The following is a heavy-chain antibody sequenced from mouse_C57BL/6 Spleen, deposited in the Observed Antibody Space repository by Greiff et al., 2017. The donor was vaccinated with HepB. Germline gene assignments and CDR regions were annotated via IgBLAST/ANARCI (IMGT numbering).Heavy chain of an antibody. D-gene: IGHD1-1*01. CDR1: GYTFTSYW. Sequence: QVQLQQPGAELVKPGASVKMSCKASGYTFTSYWITWVKQRPGQGLAWIGDIYPGRGSTNYNEKFKSKATLTVDTSSSTAYMQLSSLTAEDSAVYYCARADYYGSSYWYFDVWGTGTTVTVSS. CDR2: IYPGRGST. J-gene: IGHJ1*03. V-gene: IGHV1-55*01. CDR3: ARADYYGSSYWYFDV.